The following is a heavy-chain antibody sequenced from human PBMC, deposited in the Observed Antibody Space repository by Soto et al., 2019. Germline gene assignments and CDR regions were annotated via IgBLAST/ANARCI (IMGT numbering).Heavy chain of an antibody. D-gene: IGHD4-4*01. V-gene: IGHV3-23*01. CDR2: ISGSGGST. CDR1: GFTFSSYA. J-gene: IGHJ4*02. CDR3: AKDPDYSNYLIFDY. Sequence: PXXSLRLSFAASGFTFSSYAMRWVLQAPGKGLEWVSAISGSGGSTYYADSVKGRFTISRDNSKNTLYLQMNSLRDEDTAVYYCAKDPDYSNYLIFDYWGQGTLVTGSS.